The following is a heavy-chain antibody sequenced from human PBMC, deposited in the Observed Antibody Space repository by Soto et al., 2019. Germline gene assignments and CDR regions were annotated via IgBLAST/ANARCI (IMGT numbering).Heavy chain of an antibody. CDR1: GYTFTSYG. CDR3: ARGALRPLYCSSTSCSYDAFDI. Sequence: ASVKVSCKASGYTFTSYGISWVRQAPGQGLEWMGWISAYNGNTNYAQKLQGRVTMTTDTSTSTAYMELRSLRSDDTAVYYCARGALRPLYCSSTSCSYDAFDIWGQGTMVTVSS. J-gene: IGHJ3*02. CDR2: ISAYNGNT. V-gene: IGHV1-18*01. D-gene: IGHD2-2*01.